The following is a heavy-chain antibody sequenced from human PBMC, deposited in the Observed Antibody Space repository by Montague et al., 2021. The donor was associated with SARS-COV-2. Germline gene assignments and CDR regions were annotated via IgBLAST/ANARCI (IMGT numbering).Heavy chain of an antibody. CDR1: GFTFSDYY. D-gene: IGHD4-17*01. CDR2: MSSSGATI. J-gene: IGHJ6*02. CDR3: AREDTVTTDQYFGMDV. V-gene: IGHV3-11*01. Sequence: PLRLSCAASGFTFSDYYMDWIRQAPGKGLEWVAYMSSSGATIHYADSVKGRFTISRDNTKNSLYLQMNSLTAEDTAVYYCAREDTVTTDQYFGMDVWGQGTTVTVSS.